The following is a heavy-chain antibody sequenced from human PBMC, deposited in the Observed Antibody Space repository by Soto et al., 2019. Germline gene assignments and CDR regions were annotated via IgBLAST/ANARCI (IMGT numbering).Heavy chain of an antibody. V-gene: IGHV4-39*01. Sequence: SETLSLTCTVSGGSIANNNYFWGWVRQPPGKGLEWIGSAAYSGGIYKNPSLKSRVTVSVDTSKNQFSLKLTSVTAADTAVYYCAKVVIGATSHSGLDSWGQGTLVTVSS. D-gene: IGHD2-15*01. CDR2: AAYSGGI. CDR1: GGSIANNNYF. CDR3: AKVVIGATSHSGLDS. J-gene: IGHJ4*02.